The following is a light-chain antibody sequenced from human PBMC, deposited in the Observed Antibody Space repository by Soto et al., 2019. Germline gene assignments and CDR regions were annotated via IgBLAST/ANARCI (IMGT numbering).Light chain of an antibody. V-gene: IGLV2-11*01. Sequence: QSALTQPRSVSGSPGQSVTISCTGTSSDVGGYNYVSWYQHHPGKAPKFMIYDVNKRPSGVPARFSGSKSGNTASLTISGLQAEDEADYYCCSYAGSYTYVFGTGTKVT. CDR1: SSDVGGYNY. J-gene: IGLJ1*01. CDR2: DVN. CDR3: CSYAGSYTYV.